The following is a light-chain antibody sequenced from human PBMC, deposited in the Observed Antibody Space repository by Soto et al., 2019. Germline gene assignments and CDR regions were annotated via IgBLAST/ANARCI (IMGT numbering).Light chain of an antibody. CDR1: QSISSW. CDR3: QQCDSYSRT. V-gene: IGKV1-5*01. J-gene: IGKJ1*01. Sequence: DIQMTQSPSTLSASVGDRVTITCRASQSISSWLAWYQQKPGKAPKLLIYDASSLESGVPSRFSGSGSGTEFTLTISSLQPDDFATYNCQQCDSYSRTLGQGTKVEIK. CDR2: DAS.